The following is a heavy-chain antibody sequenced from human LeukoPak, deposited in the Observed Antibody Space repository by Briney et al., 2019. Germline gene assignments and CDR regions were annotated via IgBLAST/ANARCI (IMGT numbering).Heavy chain of an antibody. Sequence: GGCLRLSCAASGFTFRRFSMNWVRQAPGKGLEWVSAISSSGTYMYYADSVKGRFTISRDNANNSLYLQMDSLRAEDTAVYYCAKDVRSDYFDSWGQGTLVTVSS. CDR3: AKDVRSDYFDS. CDR1: GFTFRRFS. CDR2: ISSSGTYM. J-gene: IGHJ4*02. V-gene: IGHV3-21*01.